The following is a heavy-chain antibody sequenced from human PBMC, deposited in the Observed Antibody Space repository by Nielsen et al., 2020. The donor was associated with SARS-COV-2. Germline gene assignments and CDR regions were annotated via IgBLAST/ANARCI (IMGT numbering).Heavy chain of an antibody. CDR1: GGSFSGYY. D-gene: IGHD5-18*01. Sequence: SETLSLTCAVYGGSFSGYYWSWIRQPPGKGLEWIGEINHSGSTNYTPSLKSRVTISVDTSKNKFSLKLSSVTAADTAVYYCARGATDTAMALDYWGQGTLVTVSS. V-gene: IGHV4-34*01. CDR2: INHSGST. J-gene: IGHJ4*02. CDR3: ARGATDTAMALDY.